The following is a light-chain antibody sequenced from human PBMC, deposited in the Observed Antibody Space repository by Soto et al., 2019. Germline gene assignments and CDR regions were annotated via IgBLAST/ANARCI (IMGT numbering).Light chain of an antibody. CDR1: QSVRDRY. Sequence: EIVLPQSPGTLSLSPGERATLSCRASQSVRDRYVAWYQQKPGQAPSLLIYDTATRATGVPGRFGGSGSGTDFALGISRVEPEDCAIYFCQQYGSSPGTFVQGTKVEV. CDR3: QQYGSSPGT. J-gene: IGKJ1*01. V-gene: IGKV3-20*01. CDR2: DTA.